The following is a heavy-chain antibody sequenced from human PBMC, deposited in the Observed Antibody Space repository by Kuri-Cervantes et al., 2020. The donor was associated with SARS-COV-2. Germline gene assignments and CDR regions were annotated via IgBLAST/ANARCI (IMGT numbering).Heavy chain of an antibody. J-gene: IGHJ4*02. CDR1: GYTFTGYY. CDR2: INPNSGGT. Sequence: ASVKVSCKASGYTFTGYYMHWVRQAPGQGLEWMGWINPNSGGTNYAQKFQGWVTMTRDTSISTAYMELSSLRSEDTAVYYCARTYGSSGYPYYWGQGTLVTVSS. D-gene: IGHD3-22*01. CDR3: ARTYGSSGYPYY. V-gene: IGHV1-2*04.